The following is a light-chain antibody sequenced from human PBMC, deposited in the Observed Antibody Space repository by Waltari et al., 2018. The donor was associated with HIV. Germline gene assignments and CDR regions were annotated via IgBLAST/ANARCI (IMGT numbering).Light chain of an antibody. CDR1: SSDIGGYTY. CDR3: SSYGGSANLL. V-gene: IGLV2-8*01. Sequence: QSALTQPPSASGSPGQSVTIPCTGTSSDIGGYTYVSCYQQYPGKAPKLMIYEVSKRPSGVPDRFSGSKSANTASLTVSGLQAEDEADYYCSSYGGSANLLFGGGTKLTVL. J-gene: IGLJ2*01. CDR2: EVS.